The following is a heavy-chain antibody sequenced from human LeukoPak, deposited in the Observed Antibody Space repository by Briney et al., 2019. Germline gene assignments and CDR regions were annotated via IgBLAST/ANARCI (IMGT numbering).Heavy chain of an antibody. CDR3: ARDKGTVATYYYYYMDV. D-gene: IGHD6-19*01. Sequence: ASVKVSCKASGYTFTSYGISWVRQAPGQGLEWMGWISAHNGNTNYEEKLQGRVTMTTDTSTSTASMELRSLRSDDTAVYYCARDKGTVATYYYYYMDVWGKGTTVTVSS. J-gene: IGHJ6*03. CDR2: ISAHNGNT. CDR1: GYTFTSYG. V-gene: IGHV1-18*01.